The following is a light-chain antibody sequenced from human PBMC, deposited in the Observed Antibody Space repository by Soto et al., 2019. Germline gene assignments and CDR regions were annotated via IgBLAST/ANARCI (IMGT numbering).Light chain of an antibody. CDR1: QSISDY. J-gene: IGKJ4*01. CDR2: DAS. Sequence: EIVLTQSPATLSLSPGETAALSCRASQSISDYLAWYQQKPGQAPRLLIYDASNRATGVPGRFRXXXXXXXXXXTISSLEPEDFAVYFCQHRSNWPLTFGGGTKVDLK. CDR3: QHRSNWPLT. V-gene: IGKV3-11*01.